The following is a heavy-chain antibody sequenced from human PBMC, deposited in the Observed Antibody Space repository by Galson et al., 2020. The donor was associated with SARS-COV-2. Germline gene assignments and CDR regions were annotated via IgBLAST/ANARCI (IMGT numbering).Heavy chain of an antibody. CDR3: AKDQSLYGSQYGMDV. D-gene: IGHD3-10*01. V-gene: IGHV3-30*18. CDR1: GFTLSDYG. Sequence: TGGSLRLSCAASGFTLSDYGMHWVRQSPGKGLGWVAVIYDGSNKYYADSVKGRFTISRDNSKNTLYLQMNSLRAEDTAVYYCAKDQSLYGSQYGMDVWGQGTTVTVSS. CDR2: IYDGSNK. J-gene: IGHJ6*02.